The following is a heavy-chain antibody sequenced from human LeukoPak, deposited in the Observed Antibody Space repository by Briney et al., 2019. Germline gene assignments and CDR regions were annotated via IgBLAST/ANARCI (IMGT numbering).Heavy chain of an antibody. D-gene: IGHD6-6*01. J-gene: IGHJ4*02. Sequence: PGGSLRLSCAASGFTFSTYAMSWVRQAPGKGLEWVSAISGRGDSTYYADSVKGRFTISRDYSKNTLYLQMNSLRAEDTAVYYCARVHFSSSPYFDYWGQGTLVTVSS. V-gene: IGHV3-23*01. CDR3: ARVHFSSSPYFDY. CDR2: ISGRGDST. CDR1: GFTFSTYA.